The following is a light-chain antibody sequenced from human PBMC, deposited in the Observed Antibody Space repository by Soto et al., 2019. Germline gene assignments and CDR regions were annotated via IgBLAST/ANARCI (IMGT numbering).Light chain of an antibody. V-gene: IGKV3D-15*01. CDR2: GAS. J-gene: IGKJ1*01. CDR1: QSVSSN. CDR3: QHYNNWPPTWT. Sequence: EIVMTQSPATLSVSPGERATLSCRASQSVSSNLAWYQQKPGQAPRLLIYGASTRATGIPARFSGSGSGTEFTLTISSLQSEDFATYYCQHYNNWPPTWTFGQGTKVDIK.